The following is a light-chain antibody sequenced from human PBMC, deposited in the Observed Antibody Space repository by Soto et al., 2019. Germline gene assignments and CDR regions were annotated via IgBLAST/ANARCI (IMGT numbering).Light chain of an antibody. CDR2: GAS. J-gene: IGKJ5*01. CDR1: QPISNY. V-gene: IGKV1-39*01. Sequence: DVQMTQSPSSLSASVGDRVTITCRASQPISNYLNWYQQKAGEAPKVLIFGASSLQSGVPSKFSGSGYGTDFTLIINNLHPDDFATYYSQQTHAVPLTFGQGTRL. CDR3: QQTHAVPLT.